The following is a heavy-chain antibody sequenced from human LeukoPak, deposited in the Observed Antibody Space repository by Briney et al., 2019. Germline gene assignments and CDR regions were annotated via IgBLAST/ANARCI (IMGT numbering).Heavy chain of an antibody. CDR1: GYTFTGYY. CDR2: INPNSGGT. Sequence: GPVKVSCKASGYTFTGYYMHWVRQAPGQGLEWMGWINPNSGGTNYAQKFQGRVTMTRDTSISTAYMELSRLRSDDTAVYYCAREDEGDYYELWGQGTLVTVSS. CDR3: AREDEGDYYEL. V-gene: IGHV1-2*02. D-gene: IGHD3-22*01. J-gene: IGHJ4*02.